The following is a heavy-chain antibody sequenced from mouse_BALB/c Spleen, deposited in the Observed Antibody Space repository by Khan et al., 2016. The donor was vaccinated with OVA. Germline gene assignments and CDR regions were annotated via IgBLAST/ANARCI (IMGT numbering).Heavy chain of an antibody. CDR3: ERETVVDIYWYLDV. V-gene: IGHV7-3*02. Sequence: EVELVESGGGLVQPGGSLRLSCATSGFTFTDYYITWVRQPPGKALEWLGFIRNKANGYSTEYIASVKGRFTVSRDNSQSLFYLQMNTLRAEDSATYYGERETVVDIYWYLDVWGAGTTVTVAS. D-gene: IGHD1-1*01. CDR2: IRNKANGYST. J-gene: IGHJ1*01. CDR1: GFTFTDYY.